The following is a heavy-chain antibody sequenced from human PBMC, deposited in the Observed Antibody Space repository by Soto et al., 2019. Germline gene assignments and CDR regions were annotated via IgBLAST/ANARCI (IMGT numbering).Heavy chain of an antibody. V-gene: IGHV4-31*03. Sequence: SETLSLTCTVSGGSISSGGYYWSWIRQHPGKGLEWIGYIYYSGSTYYNPSLKSRVTISVDTSKNQFSLKLSSVTAEDTAVYYSAKGAAAGRSESWFDPWGQGTLVTVSS. CDR3: AKGAAAGRSESWFDP. J-gene: IGHJ5*02. CDR2: IYYSGST. D-gene: IGHD6-13*01. CDR1: GGSISSGGYY.